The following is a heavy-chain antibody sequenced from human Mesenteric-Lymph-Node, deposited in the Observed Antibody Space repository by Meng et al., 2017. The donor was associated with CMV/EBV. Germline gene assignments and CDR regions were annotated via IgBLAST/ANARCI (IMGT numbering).Heavy chain of an antibody. CDR2: IRYDGSSK. J-gene: IGHJ5*02. Sequence: GESLKISCAASGLTFSSFGMHWVRQAPGKGLEWVAFIRYDGSSKYYADSVKGRFTISRDNSENTLYLQLNSLRAEDTAVYYCAQGGYCSSTSCYNLGWFAPWGQGTLVTVSS. V-gene: IGHV3-30*02. D-gene: IGHD2-2*03. CDR1: GLTFSSFG. CDR3: AQGGYCSSTSCYNLGWFAP.